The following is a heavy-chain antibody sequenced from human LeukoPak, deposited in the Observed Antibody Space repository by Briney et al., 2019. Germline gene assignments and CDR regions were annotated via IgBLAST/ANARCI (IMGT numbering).Heavy chain of an antibody. V-gene: IGHV4-38-2*01. CDR1: GYSITNGDY. D-gene: IGHD3-10*01. CDR3: ARNSTSGFFDY. CDR2: IYNSAST. Sequence: SETLSLTCVVSGYSITNGDYWGWIRQSPGKGLEWIASIYNSASTHYNPSLRSRVTILVDTSKNEFSLKMRSVTAADAAVYYCARNSTSGFFDYWGQGTLATVSS. J-gene: IGHJ4*02.